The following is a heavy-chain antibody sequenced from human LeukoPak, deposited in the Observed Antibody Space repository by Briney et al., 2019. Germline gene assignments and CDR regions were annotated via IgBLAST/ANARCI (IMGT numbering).Heavy chain of an antibody. V-gene: IGHV3-30*02. CDR1: GFTFSSYG. D-gene: IGHD3-16*02. Sequence: GGSLRPSCAASGFTFSSYGMHWVRQAPGKGLEWVAFIRYDGSNKCYADSVKGRFTISRDNSKNTLYLQMNSLRAEDTAVYYCAKALSYVWGSYRYTNDYWGQGTLVTVSS. CDR3: AKALSYVWGSYRYTNDY. CDR2: IRYDGSNK. J-gene: IGHJ4*02.